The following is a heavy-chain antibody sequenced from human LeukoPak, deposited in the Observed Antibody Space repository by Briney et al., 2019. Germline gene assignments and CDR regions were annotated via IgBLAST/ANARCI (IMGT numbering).Heavy chain of an antibody. D-gene: IGHD6-13*01. Sequence: SETLSLTCTVSGGSISSGGYYWSWIRQPPGKGLEWIGYIYHSGSTYYNPSLKSRVTISVDRSKNQFSLKLSSVTAADTAVYYCARGGSSWYGGSGYFDYWGQGTLVTASS. CDR2: IYHSGST. J-gene: IGHJ4*02. CDR1: GGSISSGGYY. V-gene: IGHV4-30-2*01. CDR3: ARGGSSWYGGSGYFDY.